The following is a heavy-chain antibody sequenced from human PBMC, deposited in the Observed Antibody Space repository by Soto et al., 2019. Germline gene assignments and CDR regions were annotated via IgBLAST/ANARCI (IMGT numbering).Heavy chain of an antibody. CDR1: GGSISSYY. Sequence: SETLSLTCTVSGGSISSYYWSWIRQPPGKGLEWIGYIYYSGSTNYNPSLKSRVTISVDTSKNQFSLKLSSVTAADTAVYYCARLFVTGYDFWSGYYLGDYMDVWGKGTTVTVSS. CDR3: ARLFVTGYDFWSGYYLGDYMDV. CDR2: IYYSGST. J-gene: IGHJ6*03. V-gene: IGHV4-59*01. D-gene: IGHD3-3*01.